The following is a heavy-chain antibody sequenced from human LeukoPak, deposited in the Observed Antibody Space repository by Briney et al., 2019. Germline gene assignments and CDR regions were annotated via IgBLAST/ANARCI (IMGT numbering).Heavy chain of an antibody. J-gene: IGHJ3*02. CDR3: AREGIAAAGGDAFDI. CDR1: GYTFTSYD. D-gene: IGHD6-13*01. V-gene: IGHV1-3*01. CDR2: INPGNGNT. Sequence: ASVKVSCKASGYTFTSYDVNWLRQATGQGLEWMGWINPGNGNTKYSQNFQGRVTITRDTSASTVYMELSSLRSDGTAVYYCAREGIAAAGGDAFDIWGQGTMVTVSS.